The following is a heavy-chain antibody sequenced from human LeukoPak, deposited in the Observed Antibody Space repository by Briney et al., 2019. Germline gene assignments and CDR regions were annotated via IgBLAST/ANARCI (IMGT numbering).Heavy chain of an antibody. V-gene: IGHV1-24*01. CDR3: ATLRVMVRGALYYYYGMDV. CDR2: FDPEDGET. Sequence: ASVKVSCKVSGYTLTELSMHWVRQAPGKGLEWMGGFDPEDGETIYAQKFQGRVTMTEDTSTDTAYMELSSLRSEDTAVYYCATLRVMVRGALYYYYGMDVWGQGTTVTVSS. J-gene: IGHJ6*02. D-gene: IGHD3-10*01. CDR1: GYTLTELS.